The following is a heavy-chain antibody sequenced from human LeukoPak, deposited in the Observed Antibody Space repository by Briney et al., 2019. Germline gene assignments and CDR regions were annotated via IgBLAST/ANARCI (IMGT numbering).Heavy chain of an antibody. CDR3: AKTRPEYSSSSPGFDP. J-gene: IGHJ5*02. CDR2: IKQDGSEK. Sequence: GGSLRLSCAASGFTFSSYWMSWVRQAPGKGLEWVANIKQDGSEKYYVDSVKGRFTISRDNAKNSLYLQMNSLRAEDTAVYYCAKTRPEYSSSSPGFDPWGQGTLVTVSS. V-gene: IGHV3-7*01. D-gene: IGHD6-6*01. CDR1: GFTFSSYW.